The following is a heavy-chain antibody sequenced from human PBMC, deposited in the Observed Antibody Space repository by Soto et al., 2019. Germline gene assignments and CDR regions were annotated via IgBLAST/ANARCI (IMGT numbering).Heavy chain of an antibody. Sequence: SETLSLTCTVSGGSISGHFWSWIRQPPGKGLEWIGSIHHSGSTNYNPSLKSRVTISVDTSKNHLSLKLNSVTAADTAKFYCARANDFYYYWGQGILVTVSS. J-gene: IGHJ4*02. D-gene: IGHD2-21*02. CDR2: IHHSGST. CDR1: GGSISGHF. V-gene: IGHV4-59*11. CDR3: ARANDFYYY.